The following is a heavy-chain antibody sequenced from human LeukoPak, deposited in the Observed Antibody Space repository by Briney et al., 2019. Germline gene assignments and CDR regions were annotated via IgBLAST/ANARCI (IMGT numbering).Heavy chain of an antibody. CDR2: ISYDGNNK. CDR1: GFTLNHFA. V-gene: IGHV3-30-3*01. Sequence: QPGRSLRLSCAASGFTLNHFAMHWVRQAPGKGLEWVAVISYDGNNKYHADSVKGRLTISRDNSKNTLYLQMNSLRAEDTAVYYCAREWYERGAVGATHPPIFDYWGQGTLVTVSS. CDR3: AREWYERGAVGATHPPIFDY. J-gene: IGHJ4*02. D-gene: IGHD1-26*01.